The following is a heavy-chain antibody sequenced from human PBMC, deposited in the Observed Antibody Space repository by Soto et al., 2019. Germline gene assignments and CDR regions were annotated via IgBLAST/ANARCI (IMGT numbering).Heavy chain of an antibody. CDR1: GGSISSGGYS. Sequence: QLQLQESGSGLVKPSQTLSLTCAVSGGSISSGGYSWSWIRQPPGKGLEWIGYIYHSGSTYYDPSLKTRVTIAVDRSKNQCSLKLSSVTAADTAVYYGARGTRSYGDYFGYWGQGTLVTVST. D-gene: IGHD4-17*01. V-gene: IGHV4-30-2*01. J-gene: IGHJ4*02. CDR2: IYHSGST. CDR3: ARGTRSYGDYFGY.